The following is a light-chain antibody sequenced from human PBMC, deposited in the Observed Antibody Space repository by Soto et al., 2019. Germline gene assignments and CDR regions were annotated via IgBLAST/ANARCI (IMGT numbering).Light chain of an antibody. CDR3: QQLNSYPLT. Sequence: DIQMTQSPSSLSASVGDSVTITCRASQSINIYLSWYQQKTGKAPKLLIYAASTLQSGVPSRFSGSGSGTDFTLKISTMQPEDLATYDCQQLNSYPLTVGQGTRREIK. V-gene: IGKV1-9*01. CDR2: AAS. J-gene: IGKJ5*01. CDR1: QSINIY.